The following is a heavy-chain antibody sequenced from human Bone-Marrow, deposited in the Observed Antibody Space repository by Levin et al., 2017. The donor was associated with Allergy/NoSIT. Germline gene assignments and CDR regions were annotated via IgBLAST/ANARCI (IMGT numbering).Heavy chain of an antibody. V-gene: IGHV4-34*01. CDR1: GGSFSGYY. Sequence: SQTLSLTCAVYGGSFSGYYWSWIRQPPGKGLEWIGEINHSGSTNYNPSLKSRVTISVDTSKNQFSLKLSSVTAADTAVYYCARVPPVATNDYWGQGTLVTVSS. CDR3: ARVPPVATNDY. D-gene: IGHD5-12*01. J-gene: IGHJ4*02. CDR2: INHSGST.